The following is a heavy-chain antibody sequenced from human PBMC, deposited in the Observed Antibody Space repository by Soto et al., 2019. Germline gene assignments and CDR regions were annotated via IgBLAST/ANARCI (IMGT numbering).Heavy chain of an antibody. CDR2: ISASGDRT. V-gene: IGHV3-23*01. CDR3: EGSWT. J-gene: IGHJ3*01. CDR1: GFTLTNYA. Sequence: EVHLLVSGGGSAQPGGSLRLSCEVSGFTLTNYAMSWVRQTPGKGLEWVSQISASGDRTYYADSVKGRFTISKDFSKKTLFLQMNSLRGEDSAVYYCEGSWTWGQGTMVTVSS. D-gene: IGHD5-12*01.